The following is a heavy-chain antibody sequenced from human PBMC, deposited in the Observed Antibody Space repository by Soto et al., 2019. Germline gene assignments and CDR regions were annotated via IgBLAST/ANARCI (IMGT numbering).Heavy chain of an antibody. CDR3: ARLVWEPPNYYYGMDV. CDR2: IYYSGST. Sequence: SETLSLTFSVSGGSISSGYWTWIRHPPGKGLEWIGSIYYSGSTYYNPSLKSRVTISVDTSKNQFSLKLSSVTAADTAVYYCARLVWEPPNYYYGMDVWGQGTTVTVSS. J-gene: IGHJ6*02. V-gene: IGHV4-59*05. D-gene: IGHD1-26*01. CDR1: GGSISSGY.